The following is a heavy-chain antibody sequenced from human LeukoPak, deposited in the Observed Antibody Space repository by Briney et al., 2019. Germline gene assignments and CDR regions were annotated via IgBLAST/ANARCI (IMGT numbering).Heavy chain of an antibody. CDR3: ARRYCTNGVCYNDYYYYYMDV. CDR1: GFTFSSYS. V-gene: IGHV3-48*01. D-gene: IGHD2-8*01. CDR2: ISSSSSTI. Sequence: GGSLRVSCAGSGFTFSSYSMNWFGQAPGMRLEWLSYISSSSSTIYYADSVKGRFTISRDNAKNSLYLQMNSLRAEDTAVYYCARRYCTNGVCYNDYYYYYMDVWGKGTTVTVSS. J-gene: IGHJ6*03.